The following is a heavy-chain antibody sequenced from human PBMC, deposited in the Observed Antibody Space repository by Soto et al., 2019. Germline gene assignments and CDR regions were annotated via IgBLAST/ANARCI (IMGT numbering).Heavy chain of an antibody. CDR3: ARRIAVADDAFDI. Sequence: SQTLSLTCAISGDSVSSNSAAWNWIRQSPSRGLEWLGRTYYRSKWYNDYAVSVKSRITINPDASMNQFSLQLNSVAREDTAVYYCARRIAVADDAFDIWGQGTMVTVSS. V-gene: IGHV6-1*01. J-gene: IGHJ3*02. CDR1: GDSVSSNSAA. D-gene: IGHD6-19*01. CDR2: TYYRSKWYN.